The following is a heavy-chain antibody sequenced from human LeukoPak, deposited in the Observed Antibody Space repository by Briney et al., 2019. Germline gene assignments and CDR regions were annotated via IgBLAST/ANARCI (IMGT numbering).Heavy chain of an antibody. D-gene: IGHD6-13*01. J-gene: IGHJ6*03. CDR2: IRYDGSTR. V-gene: IGHV3-30*02. CDR3: GGAWYTAYYYMDV. CDR1: GFTFSSYS. Sequence: GGSLRLSCAASGFTFSSYSMNWVRQAPGKGLGWVAFIRYDGSTRFYGDSVKGRFTISRDNSKNTVYLQMNSLRADDTALYYCGGAWYTAYYYMDVWGKGTTVTISS.